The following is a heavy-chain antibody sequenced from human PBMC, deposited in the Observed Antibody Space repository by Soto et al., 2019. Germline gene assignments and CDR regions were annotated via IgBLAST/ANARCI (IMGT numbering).Heavy chain of an antibody. CDR3: ARDLHGYSV. D-gene: IGHD2-21*01. CDR1: GGSFSGYY. V-gene: IGHV4-34*01. CDR2: INHSGST. J-gene: IGHJ4*02. Sequence: SETLSLTCAVYGGSFSGYYWSWIRQPPWKGLEWIGEINHSGSTNYNPSLKSRVTISVDTSKNQFSLKLSSVTAADTGVYYCARDLHGYSVWGQGTLVTVYS.